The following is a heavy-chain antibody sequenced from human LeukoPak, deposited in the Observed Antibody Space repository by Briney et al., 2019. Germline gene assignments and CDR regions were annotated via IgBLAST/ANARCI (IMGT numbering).Heavy chain of an antibody. D-gene: IGHD1-7*01. J-gene: IGHJ4*02. V-gene: IGHV3-30*02. Sequence: GGSLRLSCAASGFTFSSYGMHWVRQAPGKGLEWVAFIRYDGSNKYYADSVKGRFTISRDNAKNSLYLQMNSLRAEDTAVYYCGTKGRGDYWGQGTLVTVSS. CDR1: GFTFSSYG. CDR3: GTKGRGDY. CDR2: IRYDGSNK.